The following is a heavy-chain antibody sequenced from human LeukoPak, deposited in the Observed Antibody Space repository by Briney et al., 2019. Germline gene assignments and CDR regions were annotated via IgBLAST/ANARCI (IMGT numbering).Heavy chain of an antibody. D-gene: IGHD6-19*01. CDR1: GFTFDNYG. V-gene: IGHV3-20*04. J-gene: IGHJ4*02. CDR2: INWNGGST. CDR3: AKAQRAVAGMNFDY. Sequence: GGSLRLSCAASGFTFDNYGLSWVRQAPGKGLEWVSGINWNGGSTGHADSVKGRFTISRDNAKNFLYLQMNSLRAEDTALYYCAKAQRAVAGMNFDYWGPGTLVTVSS.